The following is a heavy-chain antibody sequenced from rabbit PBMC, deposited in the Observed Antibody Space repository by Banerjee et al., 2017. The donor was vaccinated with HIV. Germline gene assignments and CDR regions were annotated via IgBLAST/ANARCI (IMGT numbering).Heavy chain of an antibody. CDR3: ARDYVGSYEGAPDYGYYFNL. V-gene: IGHV1S40*01. CDR1: GFSFNNDYN. Sequence: QSLEESGGDLVKPGASLTLTCTASGFSFNNDYNMCWVRQAPGKGLEWIACIDAGSSGSTYYASWAKGRFTISKTSSATVTLQMTSLTAADTATYFCARDYVGSYEGAPDYGYYFNLWGPGTLVTVS. CDR2: IDAGSSGST. D-gene: IGHD6-1*01. J-gene: IGHJ4*01.